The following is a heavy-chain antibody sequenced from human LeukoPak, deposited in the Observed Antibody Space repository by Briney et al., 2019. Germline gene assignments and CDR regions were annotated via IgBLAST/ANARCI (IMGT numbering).Heavy chain of an antibody. J-gene: IGHJ3*02. V-gene: IGHV1-2*02. Sequence: ASVKVSCKASGYTFTGYYMHWVRQAPGQGLEWMGWINPNSGGTNYAQKFQGRVTMTRYTSISTAYMELSRLRSDDTAVYYCARVLGSVGVVIISLGAVAFDIWGQGTMVTVSS. CDR3: ARVLGSVGVVIISLGAVAFDI. D-gene: IGHD3-3*01. CDR1: GYTFTGYY. CDR2: INPNSGGT.